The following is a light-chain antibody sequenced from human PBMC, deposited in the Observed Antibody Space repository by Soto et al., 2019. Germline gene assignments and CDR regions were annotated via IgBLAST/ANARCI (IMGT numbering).Light chain of an antibody. V-gene: IGKV4-1*01. CDR1: QNIFNTSKNKNH. J-gene: IGKJ1*01. CDR2: WAS. Sequence: DIVMTQSPDSLAVSLGERATINCKSSQNIFNTSKNKNHLAWYQHKPGQPPKLLIYWASTRESGVPDRFSGSGSGTDFTLTISSLQAEDVAVYYCQQHRYNSTPRTFGQGTKVEIK. CDR3: QQHRYNSTPRT.